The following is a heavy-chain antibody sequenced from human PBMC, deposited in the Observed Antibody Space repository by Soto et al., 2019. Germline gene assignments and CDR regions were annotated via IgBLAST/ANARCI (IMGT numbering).Heavy chain of an antibody. J-gene: IGHJ1*01. Sequence: QVQLVESGGGLVKPGGSLRLSCAASGFTFSDYYMSWIRQAPGKGLEWVSHISGSGSTIYFADSVKGRFTISRDNAKISLYLQMNSLRAEDTAVYYCARDCSSSSCYGYFQHWGQGTRVTVSS. CDR1: GFTFSDYY. D-gene: IGHD2-2*01. CDR3: ARDCSSSSCYGYFQH. CDR2: ISGSGSTI. V-gene: IGHV3-11*01.